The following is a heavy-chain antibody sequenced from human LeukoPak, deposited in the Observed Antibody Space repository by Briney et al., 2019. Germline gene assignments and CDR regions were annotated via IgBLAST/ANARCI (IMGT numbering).Heavy chain of an antibody. D-gene: IGHD5-24*01. V-gene: IGHV4-34*01. CDR2: INHSGST. J-gene: IGHJ1*01. CDR1: GGSFSGYY. CDR3: ARGGWLQRRGTEYFQH. Sequence: SETLSLTCAVYGGSFSGYYWSWIRQPPGKGLEWIGEINHSGSTNYNPSLKSRVTISVDTSKNQFSLKLSSVTAADTAVYYCARGGWLQRRGTEYFQHWGQGTLVTVSS.